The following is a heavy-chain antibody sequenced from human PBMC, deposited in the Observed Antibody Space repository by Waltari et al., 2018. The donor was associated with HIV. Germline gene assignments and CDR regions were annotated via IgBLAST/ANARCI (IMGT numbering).Heavy chain of an antibody. J-gene: IGHJ5*02. CDR2: ISPKTV. CDR1: GFSLTTFS. CDR3: VRHSHDYGEGGHWFDP. Sequence: EVQLVESGGGWVQPGGSLRLYCAASGFSLTTFSMNWVRQAPGKGLECLLYISPKTVYYADSVRVRFTISRDTAKNSLFLQLNSLRAEDTALYYCVRHSHDYGEGGHWFDPWGQGTLVTVSS. D-gene: IGHD4-17*01. V-gene: IGHV3-48*01.